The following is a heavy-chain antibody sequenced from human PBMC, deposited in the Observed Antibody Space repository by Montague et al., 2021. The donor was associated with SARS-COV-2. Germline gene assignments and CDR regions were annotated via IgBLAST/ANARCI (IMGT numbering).Heavy chain of an antibody. CDR1: GGSISGHY. J-gene: IGHJ2*01. D-gene: IGHD3-16*01. V-gene: IGHV4-59*11. Sequence: SETLSLTCSVSGGSISGHYWSWIRQPPGKGLESIGNFVHSGDTKYNPSIKSRATMSVDTSKNQIALRLHSVSAADTAVYYCARDFRIELWQTNWYFGLWGRGTLVTASS. CDR3: ARDFRIELWQTNWYFGL. CDR2: FVHSGDT.